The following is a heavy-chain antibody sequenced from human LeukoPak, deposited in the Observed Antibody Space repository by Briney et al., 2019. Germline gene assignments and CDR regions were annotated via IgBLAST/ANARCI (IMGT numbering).Heavy chain of an antibody. V-gene: IGHV1-18*01. J-gene: IGHJ4*02. CDR2: ISAYNGNT. CDR3: ARDSSGWYGGPEDY. D-gene: IGHD6-19*01. CDR1: GGTFSSYA. Sequence: ASVKVSCKTSGGTFSSYAISWVRQAPGQGLEWMGWISAYNGNTNYAQKLQGRVTMTTDTSTSTAYMELRSLRSDDTAVYYCARDSSGWYGGPEDYWGQGTLVTVSS.